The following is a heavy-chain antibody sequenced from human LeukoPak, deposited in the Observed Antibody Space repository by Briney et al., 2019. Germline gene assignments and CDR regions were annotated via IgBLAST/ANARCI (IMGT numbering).Heavy chain of an antibody. V-gene: IGHV3-21*04. CDR3: AKPLEKYTYGGNFDY. CDR1: GFRFTSYG. Sequence: GGSLRLSCAASGFRFTSYGMNWVRQAPGKGLEWVSSISAGNSFISYADSLRGRFTISRDNAKNLLYLQMNSLRAEDTAVYYCAKPLEKYTYGGNFDYWGQGILVTVSS. D-gene: IGHD4-23*01. CDR2: ISAGNSFI. J-gene: IGHJ4*02.